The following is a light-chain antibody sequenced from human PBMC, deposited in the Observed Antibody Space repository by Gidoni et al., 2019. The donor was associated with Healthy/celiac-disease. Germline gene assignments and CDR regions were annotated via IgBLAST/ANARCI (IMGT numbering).Light chain of an antibody. CDR3: QQSYSTPPT. J-gene: IGKJ1*01. CDR2: AAS. Sequence: IQITQSPSSLSASVGDRVTITCRASQSISSNLNWYQQKPGKAPKLLIYAASSLQSGVPSRFSGSGSGTDFTLTISSLQPEDFATYYCQQSYSTPPTFGQGTKVEIK. CDR1: QSISSN. V-gene: IGKV1-39*01.